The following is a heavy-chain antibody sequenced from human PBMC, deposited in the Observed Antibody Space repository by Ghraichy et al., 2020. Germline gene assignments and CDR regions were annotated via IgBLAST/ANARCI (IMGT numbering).Heavy chain of an antibody. CDR1: GGSISSSSYY. Sequence: SETLSLTCTVSGGSISSSSYYWGWIRQPPGKGLEWIGSIYYSGSTYYNPSLKSRVTISVDTSKNQFSLKLSSVTAADTAVYYCARPATYYDFWSAGKTGWFDPWGQGTLVTVSS. D-gene: IGHD3-3*01. J-gene: IGHJ5*02. CDR3: ARPATYYDFWSAGKTGWFDP. V-gene: IGHV4-39*01. CDR2: IYYSGST.